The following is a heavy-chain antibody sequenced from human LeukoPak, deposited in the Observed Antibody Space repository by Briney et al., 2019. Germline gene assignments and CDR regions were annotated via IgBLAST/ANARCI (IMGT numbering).Heavy chain of an antibody. CDR1: GYTFTDYY. Sequence: ASVKISCKVSGYTFTDYYMHWVQQAPGKGLEWMGLVDPEDGETIYAEKFQGRVTITADTSTDTAYMELSSLRSEDTAVYYCATDLMITMVRGVILDYWGQGTLATVSS. D-gene: IGHD3-10*01. J-gene: IGHJ4*02. CDR3: ATDLMITMVRGVILDY. V-gene: IGHV1-69-2*01. CDR2: VDPEDGET.